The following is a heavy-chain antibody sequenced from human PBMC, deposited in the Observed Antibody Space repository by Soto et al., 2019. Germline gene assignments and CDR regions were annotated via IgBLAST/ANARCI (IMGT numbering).Heavy chain of an antibody. CDR2: IYYSGST. CDR3: AREGVSSSWYNYYGMDV. Sequence: QVQLQESGPGLVKPSETLSLTCTVSGGSISSYYWSWIRQPPGKGLEWIGYIYYSGSTNYNPSRKGRDTISVDTSKNQVSLKLGSVTAADTAVYYCAREGVSSSWYNYYGMDVWVQGTTVTVSS. D-gene: IGHD6-13*01. V-gene: IGHV4-59*01. J-gene: IGHJ6*02. CDR1: GGSISSYY.